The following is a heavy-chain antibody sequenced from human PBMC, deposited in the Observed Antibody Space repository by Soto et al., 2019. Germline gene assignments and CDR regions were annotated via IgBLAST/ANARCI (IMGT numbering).Heavy chain of an antibody. Sequence: SETLSLTCAVYGGSFSGYYWSWIRQPPGKGLEWIGEINHSGSTNYNTSLKRRVTISVDTSKNQFSLKLSSVTAADTAVYYCARGRKGIVLMVYAYFDYWGQGTLVTVSS. CDR2: INHSGST. CDR1: GGSFSGYY. D-gene: IGHD2-8*01. CDR3: ARGRKGIVLMVYAYFDY. V-gene: IGHV4-34*01. J-gene: IGHJ4*02.